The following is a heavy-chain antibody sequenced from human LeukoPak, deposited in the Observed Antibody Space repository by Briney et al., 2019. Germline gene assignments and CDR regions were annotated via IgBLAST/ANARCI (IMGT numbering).Heavy chain of an antibody. Sequence: GGSLRLSCAASGFTFSDHYMDWVRQAPGKGLEWVGRTRNKANSYTTEYAASVKGRFTISRDDSKNSLYLQINSLKTEDTAVYYCARAPGPCDYWGQGTLVTVSS. V-gene: IGHV3-72*01. CDR3: ARAPGPCDY. CDR1: GFTFSDHY. CDR2: TRNKANSYTT. J-gene: IGHJ4*02.